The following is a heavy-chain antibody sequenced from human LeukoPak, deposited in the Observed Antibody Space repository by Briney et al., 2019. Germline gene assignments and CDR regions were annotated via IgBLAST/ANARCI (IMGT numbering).Heavy chain of an antibody. CDR3: ARVRWFGELSSTYYYGMDV. V-gene: IGHV1-69*13. J-gene: IGHJ6*02. Sequence: ASVTVSCTASGGTFSSYAISWVRQAPGQGLEWTGGIIPIFGTANYAQKFQGRVTITADESTSTAYMELSSLRSEDTAVYYCARVRWFGELSSTYYYGMDVWGQGTTVTVSS. CDR1: GGTFSSYA. CDR2: IIPIFGTA. D-gene: IGHD3-10*01.